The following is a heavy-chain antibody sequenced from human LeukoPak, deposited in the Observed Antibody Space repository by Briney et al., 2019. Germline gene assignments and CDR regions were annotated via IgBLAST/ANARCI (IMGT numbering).Heavy chain of an antibody. V-gene: IGHV6-1*01. CDR2: TYYRSKWYN. Sequence: SQTLSLTCAISGDSVSINSAAWNWIRQSPSRGLEWLGRTYYRSKWYNDYAVSVKSRITINPDTSKNQFSLQLNSVTPDDTAVYYCVRRLNAGADYHYHGMDVWGQGTTVTVSS. CDR1: GDSVSINSAA. J-gene: IGHJ6*02. D-gene: IGHD1-26*01. CDR3: VRRLNAGADYHYHGMDV.